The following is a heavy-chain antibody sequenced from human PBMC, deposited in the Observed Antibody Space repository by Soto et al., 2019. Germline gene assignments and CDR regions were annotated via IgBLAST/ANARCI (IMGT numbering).Heavy chain of an antibody. CDR1: GASISRFY. Sequence: SETLSLTCTVSGASISRFYWSWIRTSAGKGLEWIGRIYATGTTDYNPALKSRVMMSVDTSKKQFSLKLRSVTAADTAVYYCVRDGTKTLRDWFDPWGQGISVTVSS. J-gene: IGHJ5*02. V-gene: IGHV4-4*07. D-gene: IGHD1-1*01. CDR2: IYATGTT. CDR3: VRDGTKTLRDWFDP.